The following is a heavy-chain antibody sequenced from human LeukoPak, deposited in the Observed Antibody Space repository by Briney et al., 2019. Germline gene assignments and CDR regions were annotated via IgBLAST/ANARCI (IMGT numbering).Heavy chain of an antibody. Sequence: GRSLRLSCAASGFTFDDYAMHWVRQAPGKGLEWVPGISWNSGSIGYADSVKGRFTISRDNAKNSLYLQMNSLRAEDTALYYCAKDRDSSGWYYFDYWGQGTLVTVPS. CDR1: GFTFDDYA. V-gene: IGHV3-9*01. D-gene: IGHD6-19*01. J-gene: IGHJ4*02. CDR2: ISWNSGSI. CDR3: AKDRDSSGWYYFDY.